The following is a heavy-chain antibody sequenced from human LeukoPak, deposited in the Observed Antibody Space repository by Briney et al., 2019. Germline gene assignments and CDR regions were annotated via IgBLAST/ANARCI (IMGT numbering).Heavy chain of an antibody. Sequence: GESLKISCKGSGYSFASYWIGWVRQMPGKGLEWMGIIYPGDSDTRYSPSFQGQVTISADKSISTAYLQWSSLKASDTAMYYCARHESLDPTYYDFWSAFDIWGQGTMVTVSS. D-gene: IGHD3-3*01. V-gene: IGHV5-51*01. CDR1: GYSFASYW. CDR3: ARHESLDPTYYDFWSAFDI. J-gene: IGHJ3*02. CDR2: IYPGDSDT.